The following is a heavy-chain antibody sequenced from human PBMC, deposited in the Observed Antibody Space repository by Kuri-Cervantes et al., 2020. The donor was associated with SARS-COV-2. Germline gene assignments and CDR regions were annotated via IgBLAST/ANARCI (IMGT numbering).Heavy chain of an antibody. J-gene: IGHJ6*02. CDR2: IWYDGSNK. CDR1: GFTFSSYG. V-gene: IGHV3-33*08. CDR3: ARSSGQIFYYYGMDV. D-gene: IGHD2-15*01. Sequence: GESLKISCAASGFTFSSYGMHWVRQAPGKGLEWVAVIWYDGSNKYYADSVKGRFTISRDNSKNTLYLQMNSLGAEDTAVYYCARSSGQIFYYYGMDVWGQGTTVTVSS.